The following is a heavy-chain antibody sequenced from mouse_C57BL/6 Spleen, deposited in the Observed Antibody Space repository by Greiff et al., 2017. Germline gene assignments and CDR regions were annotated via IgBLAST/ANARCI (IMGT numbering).Heavy chain of an antibody. J-gene: IGHJ4*01. Sequence: VKLQESGAELVRPGTSVKVSCKASGYAFTNYLIEWVKQRPGQGLEWIGVINPGSGGTNYNEKFKGKATLTADKSSSTAYMQLSSLTSEDSAVYFCARYTIVTPFYAMDYWGQGTSVTVSS. V-gene: IGHV1-54*01. D-gene: IGHD2-5*01. CDR1: GYAFTNYL. CDR3: ARYTIVTPFYAMDY. CDR2: INPGSGGT.